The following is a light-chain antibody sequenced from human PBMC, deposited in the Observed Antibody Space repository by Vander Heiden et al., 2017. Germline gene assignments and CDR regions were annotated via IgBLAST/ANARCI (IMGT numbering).Light chain of an antibody. CDR2: QDT. V-gene: IGLV3-1*01. Sequence: SFALAQQPSVSVAPGQTASITCPGHELGDKYACWYQQKPGHSPVLVIYQDTKRPSVIPERISGSNSGNTATLTISGTEAMDEADYFCQAWDNNTVIFGGGPKLSVL. CDR3: QAWDNNTVI. J-gene: IGLJ2*01. CDR1: ELGDKY.